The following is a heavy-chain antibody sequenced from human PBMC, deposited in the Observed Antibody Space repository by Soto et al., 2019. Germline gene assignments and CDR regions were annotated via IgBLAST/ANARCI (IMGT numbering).Heavy chain of an antibody. D-gene: IGHD1-1*01. Sequence: SETLSLTCAVSGYFISSGSYWGWIRQPPGKRLEWIGSIYHSGSTYYNASLESRVTISVDTSKNQFSLKLNSVTATDTAIYYCARELDRYFDYWGQGTLVTVSS. CDR2: IYHSGST. V-gene: IGHV4-38-2*02. J-gene: IGHJ4*02. CDR1: GYFISSGSY. CDR3: ARELDRYFDY.